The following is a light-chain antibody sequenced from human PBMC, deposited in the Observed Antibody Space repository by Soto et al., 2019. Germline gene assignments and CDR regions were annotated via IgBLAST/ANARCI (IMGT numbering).Light chain of an antibody. CDR1: SSSIGAGYD. Sequence: QSALAQPPSVSGAPGQRITISCTGSSSSIGAGYDVHWYQQLPGTAPKLLIYANNNRPSGVPDRFSGSRSGMSASLAITGLQAEDEADYYCQSYASSLSGSVFGTGTKLTVL. CDR2: ANN. V-gene: IGLV1-40*01. J-gene: IGLJ1*01. CDR3: QSYASSLSGSV.